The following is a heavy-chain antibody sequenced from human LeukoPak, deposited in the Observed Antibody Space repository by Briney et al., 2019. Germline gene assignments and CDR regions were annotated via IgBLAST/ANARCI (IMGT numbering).Heavy chain of an antibody. J-gene: IGHJ4*02. Sequence: GGSLRLSCAASGFTVSSTYMSWVRQAPGKGLEWVSVIYSGGSTYYADSVKGRFTISRDNSKNTVYLQMNSLRAEDTAVYYCARESSGWLQLFDYWGQGTLVTVSS. V-gene: IGHV3-66*01. CDR1: GFTVSSTY. D-gene: IGHD5-24*01. CDR3: ARESSGWLQLFDY. CDR2: IYSGGST.